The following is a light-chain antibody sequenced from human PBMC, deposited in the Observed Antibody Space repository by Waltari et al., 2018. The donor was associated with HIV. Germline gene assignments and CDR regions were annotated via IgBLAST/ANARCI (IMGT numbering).Light chain of an antibody. Sequence: EIVLTQSPGPLSLSPGERATLSCRASQSVSTSYLAWYQQIPGQAPRLLIYSTSHRATGIPDRFSGSGSGTDFTLTISRLEPEDAAVYYCQQSYSSPPGITFGQGTRLDIK. CDR1: QSVSTSY. CDR2: STS. J-gene: IGKJ5*01. V-gene: IGKV3-20*01. CDR3: QQSYSSPPGIT.